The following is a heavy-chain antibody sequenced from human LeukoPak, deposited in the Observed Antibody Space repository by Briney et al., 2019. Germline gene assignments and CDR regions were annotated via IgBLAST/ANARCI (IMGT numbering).Heavy chain of an antibody. CDR1: GLTFSSYG. D-gene: IGHD3-16*01. CDR3: AAGAFGGFDY. CDR2: ISSSDTI. J-gene: IGHJ4*02. Sequence: GGSLRLSCAASGLTFSSYGMNWVRQAPGKGLEWVSYISSSDTIYYADSVKGRFTISRNNAKNSLYLQMNSLRDEDTAVYYCAAGAFGGFDYWGQGTLVTVSS. V-gene: IGHV3-48*02.